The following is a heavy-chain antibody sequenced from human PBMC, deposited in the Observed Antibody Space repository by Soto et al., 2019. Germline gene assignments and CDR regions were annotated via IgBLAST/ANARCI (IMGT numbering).Heavy chain of an antibody. J-gene: IGHJ4*02. CDR3: ASSFTVPASIGQ. Sequence: GASVKVSCEACGYSFTSYDMHWVRQAPRQGLEWMGIINPSSGNTNYAQKFQGRVTMTRDTSASTAYMELSSLRSEDTAVYYCASSFTVPASIGQWARGTLVTISS. V-gene: IGHV1-46*01. D-gene: IGHD2-2*02. CDR2: INPSSGNT. CDR1: GYSFTSYD.